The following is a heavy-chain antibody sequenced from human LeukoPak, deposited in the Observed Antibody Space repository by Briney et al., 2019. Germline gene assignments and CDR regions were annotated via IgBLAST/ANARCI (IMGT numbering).Heavy chain of an antibody. CDR3: AKGQYDFWSGYPD. D-gene: IGHD3-3*01. V-gene: IGHV3-23*01. J-gene: IGHJ4*02. Sequence: PGRSLRLSCAASGFTFSSYGMHWVRQAPGKGLEWVSAISGSGGSTYYADSVKGRFTISRDNSKNTLYLQMNSLRAEDTAVYYCAKGQYDFWSGYPDWGQGTLVTVSS. CDR1: GFTFSSYG. CDR2: ISGSGGST.